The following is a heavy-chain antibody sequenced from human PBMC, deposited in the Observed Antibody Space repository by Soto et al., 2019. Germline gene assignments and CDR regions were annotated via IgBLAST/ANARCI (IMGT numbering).Heavy chain of an antibody. D-gene: IGHD3-10*01. CDR3: ARESITMVRGAKSYYYYGMDV. CDR2: IYYSGST. V-gene: IGHV4-59*01. CDR1: GGSISSYY. Sequence: SETLSLTCTVSGGSISSYYWSWIRQPPGKGLEWIGYIYYSGSTNYNPSLKSRVTISVDTSKNQFSLKLSSVTAADTAVYYCARESITMVRGAKSYYYYGMDVWGQGTTVTVSS. J-gene: IGHJ6*02.